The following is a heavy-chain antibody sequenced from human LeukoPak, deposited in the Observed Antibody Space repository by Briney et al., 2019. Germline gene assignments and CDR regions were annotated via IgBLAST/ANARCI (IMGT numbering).Heavy chain of an antibody. Sequence: GGSLRLSCAASGFTFSSYAMSWVRQAPGKGPEWVSAISGSGGSTYYPDSVRGRFTISRDNPNSTLYLQISSLRAEDTSLYYCAKDKGDYTSSSSSYNWFDSWGQGTLVTVSS. D-gene: IGHD6-6*01. J-gene: IGHJ5*01. CDR1: GFTFSSYA. CDR2: ISGSGGST. CDR3: AKDKGDYTSSSSSYNWFDS. V-gene: IGHV3-23*01.